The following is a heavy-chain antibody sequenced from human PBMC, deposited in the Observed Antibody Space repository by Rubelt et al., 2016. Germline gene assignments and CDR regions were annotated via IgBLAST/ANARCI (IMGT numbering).Heavy chain of an antibody. V-gene: IGHV3-48*01. D-gene: IGHD3-10*01. J-gene: IGHJ4*02. CDR2: ISGSSAAI. CDR3: ARFYYGSGSYVFDY. Sequence: SCVASGFTFSNNGLNWVRQAPGKGLERVAYISGSSAAIRYEESVKGRFTVSRDRAKKTLYLQMSSLRAEDTAVYYCARFYYGSGSYVFDYWGQGTLVTVSS. CDR1: GFTFSNNG.